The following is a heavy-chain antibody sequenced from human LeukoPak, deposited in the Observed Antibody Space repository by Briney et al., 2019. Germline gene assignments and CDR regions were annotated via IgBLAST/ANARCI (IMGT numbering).Heavy chain of an antibody. V-gene: IGHV3-20*04. CDR3: ARNGRPIVVEWYFDL. CDR1: GSTLSSYA. Sequence: GGSLRLSCAASGSTLSSYAMSWVRQAPGKGLEWVSDINWNGGSTGYADSVKGRFTISRDNAKNSLYLQMNSLRAEDTALYYCARNGRPIVVEWYFDLWGRGTLVTVSS. CDR2: INWNGGST. D-gene: IGHD3-22*01. J-gene: IGHJ2*01.